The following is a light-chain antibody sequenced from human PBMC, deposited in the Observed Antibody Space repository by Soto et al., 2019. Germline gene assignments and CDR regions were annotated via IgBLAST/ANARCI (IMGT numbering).Light chain of an antibody. CDR1: QTVNNK. CDR3: QQFSSYPLT. J-gene: IGKJ4*01. V-gene: IGKV3-20*01. Sequence: TQSPSTLSVSPGERATLSCRATQTVNNKVVWYQQKPGQAPRLLIYDASSRATGIPDRFSGGGSGTDFTLTISRLEPEDFAVYYCQQFSSYPLTFGGGTKVDI. CDR2: DAS.